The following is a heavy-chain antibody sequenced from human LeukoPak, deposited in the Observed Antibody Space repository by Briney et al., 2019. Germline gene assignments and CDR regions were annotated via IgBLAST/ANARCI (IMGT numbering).Heavy chain of an antibody. V-gene: IGHV3-23*01. CDR2: ISGSGVST. Sequence: GGSLRLSCAASGFTFSNYAMSWVRQAPGKGLEWVSVISGSGVSTDYADSVKGRFTISRDNSKNTPYLQMNTLGAEDTAIYYCAKGTSFVITFGGLIADYWGQGTLVTVSS. J-gene: IGHJ4*02. CDR3: AKGTSFVITFGGLIADY. CDR1: GFTFSNYA. D-gene: IGHD3-16*02.